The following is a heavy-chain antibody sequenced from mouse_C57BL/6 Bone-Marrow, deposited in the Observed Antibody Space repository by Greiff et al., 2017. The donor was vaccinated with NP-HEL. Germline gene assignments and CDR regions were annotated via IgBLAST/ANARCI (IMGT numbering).Heavy chain of an antibody. CDR3: AREGNYGYWYFDD. CDR1: GYTFTSYW. V-gene: IGHV1-69*01. Sequence: QVQLQQPGAELVMPGASVKLSCKASGYTFTSYWMHWVKQRPGPGLEWIGEIDPSDSYTNYNQQFKGKSTLTVDKSSSTAYMQLSSLTSEDSAVYYCAREGNYGYWYFDDWGTGTTVTVSS. CDR2: IDPSDSYT. D-gene: IGHD2-1*01. J-gene: IGHJ1*03.